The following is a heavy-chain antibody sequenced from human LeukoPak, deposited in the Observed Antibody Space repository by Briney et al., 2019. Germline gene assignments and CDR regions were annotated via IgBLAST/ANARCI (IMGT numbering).Heavy chain of an antibody. J-gene: IGHJ4*02. D-gene: IGHD6-19*01. CDR3: AKDRGSVAVAGIDY. CDR1: GFTFSTYA. V-gene: IGHV3-23*01. Sequence: GGSLRLSCAASGFTFSTYAMSWVRQAPGKGLEWISALSGSFGRTYYADSVKGRFTISGDNSKNTLYLQMNSLRAEDTALYYCAKDRGSVAVAGIDYWGQGTLVTVSS. CDR2: LSGSFGRT.